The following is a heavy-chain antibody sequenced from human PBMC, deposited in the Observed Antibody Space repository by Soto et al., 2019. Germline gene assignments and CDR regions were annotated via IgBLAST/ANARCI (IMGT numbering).Heavy chain of an antibody. CDR2: IYPGDSDT. J-gene: IGHJ5*02. V-gene: IGHV5-51*01. CDR1: GYSFTSYW. Sequence: PGESLKISCKGSGYSFTSYWIGWVRQMPGKGLEWMGIIYPGDSDTRYSPSFQGQVTISADKSISTAYLQWSSLKASDTAMYYCARRGYYGRLSSTNWFDPWGQGTLVTVSS. D-gene: IGHD3-3*01. CDR3: ARRGYYGRLSSTNWFDP.